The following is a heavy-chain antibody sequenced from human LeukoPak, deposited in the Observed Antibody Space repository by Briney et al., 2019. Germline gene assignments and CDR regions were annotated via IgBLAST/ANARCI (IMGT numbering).Heavy chain of an antibody. CDR1: GGYSSSYY. D-gene: IGHD6-13*01. V-gene: IGHV4-59*08. Sequence: SETPSLTGTVSGGYSSSYYWSWIRQPPGKGLEWIGYIYYSGSTNYNPSLKSRVTISVDTSKNQFSLKLSSVTAADTAVYYCASIAAASNYWGQGTLVTVSS. CDR3: ASIAAASNY. J-gene: IGHJ4*02. CDR2: IYYSGST.